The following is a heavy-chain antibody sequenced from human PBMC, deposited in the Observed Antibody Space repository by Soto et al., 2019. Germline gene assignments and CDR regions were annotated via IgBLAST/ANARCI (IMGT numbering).Heavy chain of an antibody. CDR3: ATVARYDDFDV. Sequence: QLLGSGGGLVQPGGSLRLSCEASGFTFNIYAMTWVRQAPGKGLEWVSNIGSTGTTTYYADSVKGRFAISRDNSKSTLYLQMNSLTAEDTAVYYCATVARYDDFDVWGQGTMVTVSS. D-gene: IGHD3-9*01. V-gene: IGHV3-23*01. J-gene: IGHJ3*01. CDR2: IGSTGTTT. CDR1: GFTFNIYA.